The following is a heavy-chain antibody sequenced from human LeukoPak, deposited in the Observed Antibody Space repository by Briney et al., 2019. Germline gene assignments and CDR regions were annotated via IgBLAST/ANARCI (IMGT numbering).Heavy chain of an antibody. Sequence: SETLSLTCTVSGGSINSYYWSWIRQPPGKGLEWIGYIYYSGSTNYNPSLKSRVTISVDTSKNQFSLKLSSVTAADTAVYYCARAYDSSGRDFQHWGQGTLVTVSS. CDR3: ARAYDSSGRDFQH. D-gene: IGHD3-22*01. V-gene: IGHV4-59*12. J-gene: IGHJ1*01. CDR1: GGSINSYY. CDR2: IYYSGST.